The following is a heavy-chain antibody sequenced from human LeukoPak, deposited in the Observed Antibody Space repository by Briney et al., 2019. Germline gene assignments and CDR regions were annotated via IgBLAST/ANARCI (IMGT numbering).Heavy chain of an antibody. CDR3: ARVLYRQAYGDY. CDR1: GGSISSSSYY. D-gene: IGHD2-2*02. J-gene: IGHJ4*02. CDR2: IYHSGST. V-gene: IGHV4-39*07. Sequence: SETLSLTCTVSGGSISSSSYYWGWVRQPPGKGGEGVGSIYHSGSTYDNPSLKSRVTISVDTSKSQCSLKLTSVTAADTAVYYCARVLYRQAYGDYWGQGTLVTVSS.